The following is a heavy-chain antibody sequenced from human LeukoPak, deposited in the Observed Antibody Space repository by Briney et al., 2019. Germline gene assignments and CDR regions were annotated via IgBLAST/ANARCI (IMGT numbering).Heavy chain of an antibody. V-gene: IGHV1-46*01. D-gene: IGHD6-13*01. Sequence: ASVKVSCKTSGYIFTSYNMHWVRQAPGRGLEWMGIINPSGGSTSYAQKFQGRVTMTRDMSTSTVYMELSSLRSEDTAVYYCARGIAAALDYWGQGTLVTVSS. CDR2: INPSGGST. J-gene: IGHJ4*02. CDR3: ARGIAAALDY. CDR1: GYIFTSYN.